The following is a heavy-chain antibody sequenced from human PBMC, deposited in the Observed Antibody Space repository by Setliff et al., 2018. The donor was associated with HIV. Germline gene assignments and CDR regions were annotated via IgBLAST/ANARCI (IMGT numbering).Heavy chain of an antibody. J-gene: IGHJ5*02. V-gene: IGHV4-4*08. CDR2: IYTSGST. D-gene: IGHD6-13*01. CDR3: ASGQLDP. CDR1: GGSISSYY. Sequence: SETLSLTCTVSGGSISSYYWSWIRQPPGKGLEWIGYIYTSGSTNYNPSLKSRVTISVDTSKNQFSLKLSSVTAADTAVYYCASGQLDPWGQGTLVTVSS.